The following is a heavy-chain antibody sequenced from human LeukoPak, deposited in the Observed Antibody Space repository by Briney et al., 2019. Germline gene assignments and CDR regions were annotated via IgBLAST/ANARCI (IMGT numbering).Heavy chain of an antibody. CDR3: ARLGVDYRNWFDP. D-gene: IGHD3-16*01. J-gene: IGHJ5*02. CDR1: GFTFRSYS. CDR2: ISSSSSYI. Sequence: GGSLRLSCAASGFTFRSYSMNLVRQAPGKGLEWVSSISSSSSYIYYADSVKGRFTISRDNGKNSLYLQMNSLRAEDTAVYYCARLGVDYRNWFDPWGQGALVTVSS. V-gene: IGHV3-21*01.